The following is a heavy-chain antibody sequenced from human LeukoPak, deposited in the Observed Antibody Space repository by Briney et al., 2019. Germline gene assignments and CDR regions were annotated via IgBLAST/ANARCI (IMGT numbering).Heavy chain of an antibody. V-gene: IGHV4-30-4*08. CDR2: IYYSGST. CDR1: GGSISSGDYY. D-gene: IGHD1-26*01. Sequence: SETLSLTCTVSGGSISSGDYYWSWIRHPPGKGLEWIGYIYYSGSTYYNPSLKSRVTISVDASKNQFSLKLSSVTAADTAVYYCARAGGSYEIDNWFDPWGQGTLVTVSS. J-gene: IGHJ5*02. CDR3: ARAGGSYEIDNWFDP.